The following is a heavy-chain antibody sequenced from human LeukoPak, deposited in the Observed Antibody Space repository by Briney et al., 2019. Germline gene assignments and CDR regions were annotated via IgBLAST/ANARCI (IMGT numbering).Heavy chain of an antibody. Sequence: PVKVSCKASGGTFSSYAISWVRQAPGQGLEWRGGIIPIFGIANYAQKFQGRVTITADKPTSTANMELGRLRSEDTAVYYCASQITMVRGVIVPYYYYGMDVWGKGTTVTVSS. D-gene: IGHD3-10*01. J-gene: IGHJ6*04. CDR2: IIPIFGIA. CDR1: GGTFSSYA. V-gene: IGHV1-69*10. CDR3: ASQITMVRGVIVPYYYYGMDV.